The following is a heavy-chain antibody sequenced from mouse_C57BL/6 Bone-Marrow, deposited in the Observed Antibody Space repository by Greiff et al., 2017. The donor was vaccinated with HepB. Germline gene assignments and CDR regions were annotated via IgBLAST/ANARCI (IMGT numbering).Heavy chain of an antibody. Sequence: EVMLVESGGGLVKPGGSLKLSCAASGFTFSSYAMSWVRQTPEKRLEWVATISDGGSHTYYPDNVKGRFTISRDNAKNNLYLQMSHLKSEDTAMYYCARDGTTVVALYYFDYWGQGTTLTVSS. V-gene: IGHV5-4*01. CDR3: ARDGTTVVALYYFDY. CDR1: GFTFSSYA. J-gene: IGHJ2*01. D-gene: IGHD1-1*01. CDR2: ISDGGSHT.